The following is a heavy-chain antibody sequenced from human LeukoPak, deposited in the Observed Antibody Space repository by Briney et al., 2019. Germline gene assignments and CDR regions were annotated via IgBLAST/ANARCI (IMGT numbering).Heavy chain of an antibody. J-gene: IGHJ4*02. CDR2: IYYSGST. CDR1: GGSISSHY. V-gene: IGHV4-59*11. D-gene: IGHD3-22*01. Sequence: SETLSLTCTVSGGSISSHYWSWIRQPPGKGLEWIGYIYYSGSTNYNPSLKSRVTISVDTSKNQFSLKLSSVIAADTAVYYCARGSVSSGYYYDYWGQGTLVTVSS. CDR3: ARGSVSSGYYYDY.